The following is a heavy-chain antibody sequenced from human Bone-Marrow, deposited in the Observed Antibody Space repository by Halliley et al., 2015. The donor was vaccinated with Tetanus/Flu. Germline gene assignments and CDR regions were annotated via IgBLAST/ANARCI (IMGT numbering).Heavy chain of an antibody. CDR3: AREDYDFWSGYHNIPKNQPHYFDY. V-gene: IGHV3-48*03. CDR2: T. Sequence: TYYADSVKGRFTISRDNAKNALWLQMNSLRAEDTAVYYCAREDYDFWSGYHNIPKNQPHYFDYWGQGILVTVSS. J-gene: IGHJ4*02. D-gene: IGHD3-3*01.